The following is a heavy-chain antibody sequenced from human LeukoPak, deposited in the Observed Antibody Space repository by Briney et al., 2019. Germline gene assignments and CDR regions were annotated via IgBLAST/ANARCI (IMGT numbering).Heavy chain of an antibody. V-gene: IGHV3-48*03. J-gene: IGHJ5*02. CDR3: ASFGDIVVVPAAP. CDR1: GFTFSSYE. D-gene: IGHD2-2*01. Sequence: GGSLRLSCAASGFTFSSYEMNWVRQAPGKGLEWVSYISSSGSTIYYADSVKGRFTISRDNAKNSLYLQMNSLRAEDTAVYYRASFGDIVVVPAAPWGQGTLVTVSS. CDR2: ISSSGSTI.